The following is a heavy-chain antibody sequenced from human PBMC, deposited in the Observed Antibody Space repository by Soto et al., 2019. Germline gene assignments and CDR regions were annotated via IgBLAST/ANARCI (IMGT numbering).Heavy chain of an antibody. J-gene: IGHJ4*02. CDR1: GYTFTTYA. Sequence: QVHLEQSGAEVKKPGASVKVSCKASGYTFTTYAISWVRQAPGQGLEWMGWISAYNGKTNYAQKLQGRVTMTTDTSTNTAYMELRSLRSDDTAIYYCARIGGKNELLVFDYWGQGTLVTVSS. V-gene: IGHV1-18*01. D-gene: IGHD1-26*01. CDR3: ARIGGKNELLVFDY. CDR2: ISAYNGKT.